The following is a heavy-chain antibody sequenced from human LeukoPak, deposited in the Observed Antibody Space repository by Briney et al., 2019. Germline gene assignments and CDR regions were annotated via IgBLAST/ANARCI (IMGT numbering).Heavy chain of an antibody. D-gene: IGHD2-15*01. CDR2: ISAAGGIT. V-gene: IGHV3-23*01. Sequence: GISLRLSCAASGFTFSSYAMSWVRQAPGKGLEWVSTISAAGGITYYADSVKGRFTISRDNSKNTLFLQMSSLRAEDTAVYYCAGYYCSSGTCRKYLDYWGQGTLVTVSS. J-gene: IGHJ4*02. CDR1: GFTFSSYA. CDR3: AGYYCSSGTCRKYLDY.